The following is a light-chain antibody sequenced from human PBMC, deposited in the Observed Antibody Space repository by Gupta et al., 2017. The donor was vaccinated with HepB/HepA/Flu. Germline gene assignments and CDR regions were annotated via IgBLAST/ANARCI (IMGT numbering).Light chain of an antibody. Sequence: QSALTQPPSASGSAGQSVTLSCTGTSSDVGAYNYVSWYQQHPGKAPKPMIYEISKRPSGVPDRFYGSKSGNTASLTVSGLQAEDEADYYCSSYAGSNNWVFGGGTKLTVL. J-gene: IGLJ3*02. CDR3: SSYAGSNNWV. V-gene: IGLV2-8*01. CDR1: SSDVGAYNY. CDR2: EIS.